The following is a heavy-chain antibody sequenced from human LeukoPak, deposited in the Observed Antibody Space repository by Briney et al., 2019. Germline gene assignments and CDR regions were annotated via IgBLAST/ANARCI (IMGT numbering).Heavy chain of an antibody. V-gene: IGHV3-21*01. J-gene: IGHJ4*02. Sequence: TGGSLRLSCAASGFTFSSYSMNWLRQAPGKGLEWVSSISSSSSYIYYADSVKGRFTISRDNAKNSLYLQMNSLRAEDTAVYYCARSESGDYDFDYWGQGTLVTVSS. D-gene: IGHD4-17*01. CDR3: ARSESGDYDFDY. CDR2: ISSSSSYI. CDR1: GFTFSSYS.